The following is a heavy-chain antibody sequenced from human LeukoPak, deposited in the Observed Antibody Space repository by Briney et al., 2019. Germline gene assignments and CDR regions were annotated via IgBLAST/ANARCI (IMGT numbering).Heavy chain of an antibody. D-gene: IGHD2-8*01. CDR3: ARYAEVYYYVDV. CDR2: ISSSSSYI. V-gene: IGHV3-21*01. Sequence: GGSLRLSCTPSVFTFNSYSKNWVRHAPRKGLEWVSSISSSSSYIHYADSVKGRFIICRDDANKSMYLQMNSLRVEDTAVYFCARYAEVYYYVDVWGTGTTVTVSS. CDR1: VFTFNSYS. J-gene: IGHJ6*03.